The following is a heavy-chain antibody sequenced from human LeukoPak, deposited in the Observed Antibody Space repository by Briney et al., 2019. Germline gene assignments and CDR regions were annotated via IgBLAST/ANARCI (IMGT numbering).Heavy chain of an antibody. J-gene: IGHJ4*02. Sequence: SETLSLTCTVSGGSISSYYWSWIRQPPGKGLEWIGYIYYSGSTNYNPSLKSRVTISVDTSKNQFSLKLSSVTAADTAVYYCARHGYSYGFDYWGRGTLVTVSS. CDR1: GGSISSYY. V-gene: IGHV4-59*08. D-gene: IGHD5-18*01. CDR3: ARHGYSYGFDY. CDR2: IYYSGST.